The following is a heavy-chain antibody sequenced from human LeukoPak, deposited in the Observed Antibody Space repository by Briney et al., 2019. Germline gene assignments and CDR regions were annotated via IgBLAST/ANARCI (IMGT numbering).Heavy chain of an antibody. CDR2: ISAYNGNT. CDR1: GYTFTSYD. Sequence: ASVKVSCKASGYTFTSYDISWVRQAPGQGLEWMGWISAYNGNTNYAQKLQGRVTMTTDTSTSTAYMELRSLRSDDTAVYYCARVDSSGWNFDYWGQGTLVTVSS. CDR3: ARVDSSGWNFDY. V-gene: IGHV1-18*01. D-gene: IGHD6-19*01. J-gene: IGHJ4*02.